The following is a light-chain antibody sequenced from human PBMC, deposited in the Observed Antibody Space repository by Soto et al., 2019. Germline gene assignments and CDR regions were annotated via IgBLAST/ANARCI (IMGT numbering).Light chain of an antibody. CDR2: GAS. CDR1: QDIRSD. Sequence: AIQMTQSPSSLSASVGDRVTITCRANQDIRSDLGWYQQKPGRAPQVLIYGASYLQSGVPSRYSGYGSGTDFTLTITNLQPEDFATYSSIQDYTYPRTFGQGTRVQIK. V-gene: IGKV1-6*01. CDR3: IQDYTYPRT. J-gene: IGKJ1*01.